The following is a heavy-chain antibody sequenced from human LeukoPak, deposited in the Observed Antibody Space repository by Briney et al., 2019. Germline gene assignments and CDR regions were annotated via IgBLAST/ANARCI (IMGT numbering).Heavy chain of an antibody. CDR3: ARGSVDSSGYYDNYYYYYYMDV. J-gene: IGHJ6*03. V-gene: IGHV1-69*13. D-gene: IGHD3-22*01. Sequence: ASVKVSCKASGGTFSSYAISWVRQAPGQGLEWMGGIIPIFGAANYAQKFQGRVTITADESTGTAYMELSSLRSEDTAVYDRARGSVDSSGYYDNYYYYYYMDVWGKGTTVTVSS. CDR2: IIPIFGAA. CDR1: GGTFSSYA.